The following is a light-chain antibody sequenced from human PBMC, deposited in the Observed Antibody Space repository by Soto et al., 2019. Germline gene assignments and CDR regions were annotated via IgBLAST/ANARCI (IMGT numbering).Light chain of an antibody. J-gene: IGLJ1*01. Sequence: QSALTQPASVSGSPGQSITISCTGTSSDVGGYNYVSWYQQHPGKAPKFMIYDVSNRPSGVSNRFSGSKSGITASLTISGLQAEDEADYYCCSYTTSNTRQIVFGTGTKVTV. CDR3: CSYTTSNTRQIV. CDR1: SSDVGGYNY. V-gene: IGLV2-14*01. CDR2: DVS.